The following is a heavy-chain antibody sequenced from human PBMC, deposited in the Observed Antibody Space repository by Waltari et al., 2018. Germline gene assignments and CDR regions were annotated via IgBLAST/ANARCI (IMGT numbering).Heavy chain of an antibody. CDR3: ARSTTVALTLDY. V-gene: IGHV4-59*01. D-gene: IGHD4-17*01. Sequence: QVQLQESGPGLVKPSETLSLTCTVSGGSISSYYWSWIRQPPGKGLEWIGYIYYSGSTNYNPSLKSRVTISVDTSKNQFSLKLSSVTAADTAVYYCARSTTVALTLDYWGQGTLVTVSS. CDR1: GGSISSYY. J-gene: IGHJ4*02. CDR2: IYYSGST.